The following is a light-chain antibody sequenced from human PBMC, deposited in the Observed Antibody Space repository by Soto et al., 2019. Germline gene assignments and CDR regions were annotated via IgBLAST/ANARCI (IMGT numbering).Light chain of an antibody. CDR3: SPYGGTNNLYVV. J-gene: IGLJ2*01. CDR2: EVS. Sequence: QSALTQPPSASGSPGQSVTISCTGTSSDVGGYNYVSWYQHRPGKASKVVIYEVSRRPSGVPDRFSGSKSGNTASLTVSGLQAEDEADYYCSPYGGTNNLYVVFGGGTKLTVL. CDR1: SSDVGGYNY. V-gene: IGLV2-8*01.